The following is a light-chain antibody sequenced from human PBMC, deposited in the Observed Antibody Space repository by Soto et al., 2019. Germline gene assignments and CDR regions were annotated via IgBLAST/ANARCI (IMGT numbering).Light chain of an antibody. J-gene: IGLJ1*01. CDR1: SSNIGSNY. Sequence: QSVLTQPPSASGTPGQRVTISCSGSSSNIGSNYAYWYQQLPGTAPSLLIYRNNQRPSGVPDRFSGSKSGTSASLAISGLRSEDEADYYCAAWDDSLSGYVFRTGTKLTVL. V-gene: IGLV1-47*01. CDR2: RNN. CDR3: AAWDDSLSGYV.